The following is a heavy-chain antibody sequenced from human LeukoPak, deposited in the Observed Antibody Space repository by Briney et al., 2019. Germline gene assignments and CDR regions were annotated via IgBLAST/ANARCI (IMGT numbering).Heavy chain of an antibody. CDR3: AKTLGYCSGGSCYSGVIDY. J-gene: IGHJ4*02. V-gene: IGHV3-23*01. CDR1: GFTFSSYG. CDR2: ISGSGGST. Sequence: GGSLRLSCAASGFTFSSYGMSWVRQAPGKGLEWVSAISGSGGSTYYADSMKGRFTISRDNSKNTLYLQMNSLRAEGTAVYYCAKTLGYCSGGSCYSGVIDYWGQGTLVTVSS. D-gene: IGHD2-15*01.